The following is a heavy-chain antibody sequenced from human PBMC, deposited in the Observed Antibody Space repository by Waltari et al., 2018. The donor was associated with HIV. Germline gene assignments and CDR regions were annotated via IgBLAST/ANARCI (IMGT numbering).Heavy chain of an antibody. CDR1: GGSISSSSYY. V-gene: IGHV4-39*07. CDR3: ARDYYDSSGYYYIDY. D-gene: IGHD3-22*01. J-gene: IGHJ4*02. Sequence: QLQLQESGPGLVKPSETLSLTCTVSGGSISSSSYYWGWLRQPPGKGLEWIGSIYYSGSTYYNPSLKSRVTISVDTSKNQFSLKLSSVTAADTAVYYCARDYYDSSGYYYIDYWGQGTLVTVSS. CDR2: IYYSGST.